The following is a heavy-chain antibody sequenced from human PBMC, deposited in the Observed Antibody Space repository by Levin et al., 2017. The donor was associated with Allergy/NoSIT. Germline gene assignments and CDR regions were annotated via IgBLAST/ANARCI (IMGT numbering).Heavy chain of an antibody. CDR2: ISGSGGST. CDR3: AKALGFCSSTSCSDYMDV. V-gene: IGHV3-23*01. Sequence: GGSLRLSCAASGFTFTSYAMSWVRQAPGKGLEWVSAISGSGGSTYYADSVKGRFTISRNNSEKTLYLQMNSLRAEDTAVYYCAKALGFCSSTSCSDYMDVWGKGTTVTVSS. D-gene: IGHD2-2*01. J-gene: IGHJ6*03. CDR1: GFTFTSYA.